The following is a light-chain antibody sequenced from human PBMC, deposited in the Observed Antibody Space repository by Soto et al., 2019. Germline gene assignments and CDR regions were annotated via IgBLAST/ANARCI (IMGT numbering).Light chain of an antibody. V-gene: IGKV1-5*03. Sequence: DIQMTQSPSTLSASVGDRVTITCRASQSISSWLAWYKQKPGKAPKLLIYKASSLESGVPSRFSGSGSGTEFTLPISSLQPDDFATYYRQQYHSYPYTFGQGTTLEIK. J-gene: IGKJ2*01. CDR1: QSISSW. CDR3: QQYHSYPYT. CDR2: KAS.